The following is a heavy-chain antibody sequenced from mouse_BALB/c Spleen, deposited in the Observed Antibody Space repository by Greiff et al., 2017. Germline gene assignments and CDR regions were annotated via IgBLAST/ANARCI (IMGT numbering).Heavy chain of an antibody. Sequence: EVKLMESGGGLVKPGGSLKLSCAASGFTFSSYAMSWVRQTPEKRLEWVASISSGGSTYYPDSVKGRFTISRDNARNILYLQMSSLRSEDTAMYYCARAYGSSPYYFDYWGQGTTLTVSS. CDR1: GFTFSSYA. CDR2: ISSGGST. J-gene: IGHJ2*01. V-gene: IGHV5-6-5*01. D-gene: IGHD1-1*01. CDR3: ARAYGSSPYYFDY.